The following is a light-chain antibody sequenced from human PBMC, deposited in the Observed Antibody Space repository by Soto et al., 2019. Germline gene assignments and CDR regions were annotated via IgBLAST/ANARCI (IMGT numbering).Light chain of an antibody. J-gene: IGKJ4*01. CDR1: QSVRSN. CDR2: GAS. V-gene: IGKV3-15*01. Sequence: EVALTQSPDILSVSPGETATLSCRASQSVRSNLAWYQQKPGQAPRLLIYGASTRATGIPARFSGSGSGRAFSLTISSLQSEDFGLYYCQQYNIWPPLTFGGGTKVEIK. CDR3: QQYNIWPPLT.